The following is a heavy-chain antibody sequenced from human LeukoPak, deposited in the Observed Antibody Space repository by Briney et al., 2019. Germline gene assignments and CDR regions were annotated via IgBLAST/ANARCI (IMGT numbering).Heavy chain of an antibody. Sequence: GASVKVSCKASGYTFTGYYMHWVRQAPAQGLEWMGWINPNSGGTNYAQKFQGRVTMTRDTSISTAYMELSRLRSADTAVYYCARDPCSTICYNLDTWGQGTLVTVSS. D-gene: IGHD2-2*02. CDR2: INPNSGGT. CDR1: GYTFTGYY. V-gene: IGHV1-2*02. J-gene: IGHJ5*02. CDR3: ARDPCSTICYNLDT.